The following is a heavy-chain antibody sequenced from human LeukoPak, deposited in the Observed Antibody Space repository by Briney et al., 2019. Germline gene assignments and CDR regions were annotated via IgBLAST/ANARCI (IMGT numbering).Heavy chain of an antibody. D-gene: IGHD4-11*01. J-gene: IGHJ4*02. V-gene: IGHV3-33*03. CDR3: AKDAQRGFDYSNSLEY. CDR1: GFTSSHFG. CDR2: IWSDGTNK. Sequence: GGSLRLSCAASGFTSSHFGFHWVRQAPGKGLEWVAVIWSDGTNKYYRNSVKGRFTIHRDDSQNRVYLQMNNLRVDDTAIYFCAKDAQRGFDYSNSLEYWGQGSPVTVSS.